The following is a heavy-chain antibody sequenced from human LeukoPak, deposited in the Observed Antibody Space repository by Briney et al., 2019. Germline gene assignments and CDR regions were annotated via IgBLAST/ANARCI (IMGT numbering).Heavy chain of an antibody. J-gene: IGHJ5*02. CDR1: GFSFSDSY. Sequence: PGGSLRLSCVVSGFSFSDSYMTWIRQTPGKGLEWLAYISGSSSDIYYADSVKGRFTISRDNAKNSLYLQMNSLRVEDTAVYYCARDQTDYGGHWRRFDPWGQGTLVTVSS. CDR3: ARDQTDYGGHWRRFDP. D-gene: IGHD4-23*01. CDR2: ISGSSSDI. V-gene: IGHV3-11*04.